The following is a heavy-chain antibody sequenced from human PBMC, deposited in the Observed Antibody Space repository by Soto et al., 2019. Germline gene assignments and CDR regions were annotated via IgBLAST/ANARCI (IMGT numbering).Heavy chain of an antibody. V-gene: IGHV3-66*01. CDR3: ARVGGYTYGVDY. D-gene: IGHD5-18*01. Sequence: EVQLVESGGGLVQPGGSLRLSCAASGFTVSSNYMSWVRQAPGKGLEWVSVIYSGGSTYYADSVKGRFTISRDNSRNTLYLHMNSLRAEDTAVYYCARVGGYTYGVDYWGQGTLVIVSS. CDR1: GFTVSSNY. CDR2: IYSGGST. J-gene: IGHJ4*02.